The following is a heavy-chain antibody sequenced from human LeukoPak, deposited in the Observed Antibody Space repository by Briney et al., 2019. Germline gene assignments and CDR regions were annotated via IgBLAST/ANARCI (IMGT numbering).Heavy chain of an antibody. CDR3: ARDPNYYGSGSYFAYFDQ. CDR1: RFTFSGYG. Sequence: GGALRPSCETSRFTFSGYGMHWVRQAPCKGVAWVAVIWHNGNKKYHADPVKGRFTISRDKSKNTLYLQMNSLIAEDTAVYYCARDPNYYGSGSYFAYFDQWGQGTLVTVSS. CDR2: IWHNGNKK. J-gene: IGHJ4*02. D-gene: IGHD3-10*01. V-gene: IGHV3-33*01.